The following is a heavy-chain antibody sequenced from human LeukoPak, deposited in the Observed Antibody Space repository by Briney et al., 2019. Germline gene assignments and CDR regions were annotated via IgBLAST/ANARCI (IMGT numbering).Heavy chain of an antibody. Sequence: ASVTVSCKASGGTFSSYAISWVRHAPGQGLEWMGGIIPIFGTANYAQKIQGRVTITADKSTSTAYMELSSLRSEDTAVYYCARASGYGSATLNFYYYYMDVWGRGTTVTVSS. CDR3: ARASGYGSATLNFYYYYMDV. D-gene: IGHD3-10*01. CDR1: GGTFSSYA. CDR2: IIPIFGTA. J-gene: IGHJ6*03. V-gene: IGHV1-69*06.